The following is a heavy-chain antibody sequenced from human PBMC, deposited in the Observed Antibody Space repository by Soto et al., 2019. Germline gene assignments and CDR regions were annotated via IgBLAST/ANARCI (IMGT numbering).Heavy chain of an antibody. CDR1: GFTFSTYG. J-gene: IGHJ6*02. CDR3: AKGQHCSSTSCYFYYYGVDV. D-gene: IGHD2-2*01. Sequence: QVQLVESGGGVVQPGRSLRLSCAASGFTFSTYGMHWVRQAPGKGLEWVAVISYDGSNKFYADSVKGRLTISRDNSKYTLYLQMNSLRAEDTAVYYCAKGQHCSSTSCYFYYYGVDVWGQGTTVAVSS. CDR2: ISYDGSNK. V-gene: IGHV3-30*18.